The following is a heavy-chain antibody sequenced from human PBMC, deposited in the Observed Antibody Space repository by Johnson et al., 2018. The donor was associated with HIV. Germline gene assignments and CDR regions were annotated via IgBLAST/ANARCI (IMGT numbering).Heavy chain of an antibody. V-gene: IGHV3-53*01. Sequence: VQLVESGGGLVQPGRSLRLSCAASGFTVSSNYMTWVRQAPGKGLEWVSVIYSGGSTYYADSVKGRFTISRDNSKNTLYLQMNSLRAEDTAVYYCARDMEAYCSGGSCYSAAFDIWGQGTMVTVSS. CDR2: IYSGGST. CDR3: ARDMEAYCSGGSCYSAAFDI. CDR1: GFTVSSNY. J-gene: IGHJ3*02. D-gene: IGHD2-15*01.